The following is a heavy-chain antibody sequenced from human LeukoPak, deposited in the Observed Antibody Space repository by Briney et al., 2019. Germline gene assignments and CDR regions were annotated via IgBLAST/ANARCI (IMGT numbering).Heavy chain of an antibody. J-gene: IGHJ6*03. Sequence: GGSLRLSCAASGFTFSSDAMTWVRQAPGNGLEWVSAISGSGGNTNYADSVKGRFTISRDNSKNTLYLQMTSLRAEDTAVYYCAKSIRAYYYMDVWGKGTTVTVSS. CDR1: GFTFSSDA. V-gene: IGHV3-23*01. CDR2: ISGSGGNT. CDR3: AKSIRAYYYMDV.